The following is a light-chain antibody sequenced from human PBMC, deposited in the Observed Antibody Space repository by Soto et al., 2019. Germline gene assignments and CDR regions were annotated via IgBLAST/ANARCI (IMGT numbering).Light chain of an antibody. CDR3: SSYTSTTKYV. J-gene: IGLJ1*01. Sequence: QLVLTQPASVSGSPGQSITISCTGTSSDVGGYDYVSWYQQHPGKAPKLMISGVSNRPSGVSSRFSGSKSGNTASLTISGLQAEDEADYYCSSYTSTTKYVFGTGTKLTVL. CDR1: SSDVGGYDY. V-gene: IGLV2-14*03. CDR2: GVS.